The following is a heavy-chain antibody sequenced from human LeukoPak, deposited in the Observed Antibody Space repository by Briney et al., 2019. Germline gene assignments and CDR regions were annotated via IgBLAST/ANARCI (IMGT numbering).Heavy chain of an antibody. CDR3: ARAKKRGYSGYTLWP. CDR1: GGSFSGYY. J-gene: IGHJ5*02. D-gene: IGHD5-12*01. V-gene: IGHV4-34*01. CDR2: INHSGST. Sequence: SETLSLTCAVYGGSFSGYYWSWIRQPPGKGLGWIGEINHSGSTNYNPSLKSRVTISVDTSKNQLSLKLSSVTAADTAVYYCARAKKRGYSGYTLWPWGQGTLVTVSS.